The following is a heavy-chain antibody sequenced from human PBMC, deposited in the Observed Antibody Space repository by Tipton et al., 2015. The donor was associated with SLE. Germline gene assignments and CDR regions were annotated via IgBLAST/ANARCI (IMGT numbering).Heavy chain of an antibody. CDR3: ARDFLADQYMDV. Sequence: QLVQSGGGLVKPGGSLRLSCAASGFTLSSSWMHWVRQAPGKGLVWVSRITSDGSSTSYADSVKGRFTISRDNAKNTLYLQLNSLRAEDTAVYYCARDFLADQYMDVWGKGTTVTVSS. J-gene: IGHJ6*03. CDR2: ITSDGSST. CDR1: GFTLSSSW. V-gene: IGHV3-74*01.